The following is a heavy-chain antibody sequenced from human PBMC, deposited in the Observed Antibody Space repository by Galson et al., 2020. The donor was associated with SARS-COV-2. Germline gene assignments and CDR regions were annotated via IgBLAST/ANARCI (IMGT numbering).Heavy chain of an antibody. CDR2: TFSNDEK. J-gene: IGHJ4*02. Sequence: SGPTLVKPTETLTLTCTVPGFSLSNARMGVSWIRQPPGKALEWLAHTFSNDEKSYSTSLKSRLTISKDTSKSQVVLTMTNMDPVDSATYYCASYSGSYYRFDDWGQGTLVTVSS. CDR1: GFSLSNARMG. D-gene: IGHD1-26*01. CDR3: ASYSGSYYRFDD. V-gene: IGHV2-26*01.